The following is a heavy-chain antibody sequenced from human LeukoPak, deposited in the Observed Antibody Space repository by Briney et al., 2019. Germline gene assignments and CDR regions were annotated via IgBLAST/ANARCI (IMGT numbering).Heavy chain of an antibody. V-gene: IGHV4-34*01. Sequence: SETLSLTCAVYGGSFSGYYWSWIRQPPGKGLEWIGEINHSGSTNYNPSLKSRVTISVDTSKNQFSLKLSSVTAADTAVYYCARGKLRFFGKTYNWFDPWGQGTLVTVSS. CDR2: INHSGST. J-gene: IGHJ5*02. CDR3: ARGKLRFFGKTYNWFDP. D-gene: IGHD3-3*01. CDR1: GGSFSGYY.